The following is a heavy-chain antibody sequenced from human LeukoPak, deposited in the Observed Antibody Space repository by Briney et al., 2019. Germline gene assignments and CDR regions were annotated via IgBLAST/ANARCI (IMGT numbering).Heavy chain of an antibody. CDR2: INSDGSST. Sequence: GGSLRLSCAASGFTFSSYWMHWVRQAPGKGLVWVSRINSDGSSTSYADSVKGRFTISRDNAKNTLYLQMNSLRAEDTAVYYCASGITGTIGSDYWGQGNLVTVSS. CDR3: ASGITGTIGSDY. V-gene: IGHV3-74*01. D-gene: IGHD1-7*01. CDR1: GFTFSSYW. J-gene: IGHJ4*02.